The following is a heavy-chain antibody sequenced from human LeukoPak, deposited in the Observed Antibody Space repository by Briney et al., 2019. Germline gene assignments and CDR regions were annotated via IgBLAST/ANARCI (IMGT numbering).Heavy chain of an antibody. CDR1: GFTFSSYA. D-gene: IGHD2-15*01. J-gene: IGHJ4*02. V-gene: IGHV3-23*01. CDR2: ISGSGGST. Sequence: GGSLRLSCAASGFTFSSYAMSWVRQAPGKGLEWVSAISGSGGSTYYADSVKGRFTISRDNSKNTLYLQMNSLRAEDTAVYYCAKDSLGYCSGGSCYGRYYFDYWGQGTLVTVSS. CDR3: AKDSLGYCSGGSCYGRYYFDY.